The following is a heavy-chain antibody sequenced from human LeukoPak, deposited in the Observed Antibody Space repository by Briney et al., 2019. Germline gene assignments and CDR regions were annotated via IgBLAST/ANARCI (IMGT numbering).Heavy chain of an antibody. Sequence: PSETLSLTCIVSGTSVNNYYWSWIRQPAGKGLERIGRIYSSGSTNYNLSLTSRVSISVDKSKNQVSLKLESVTAADTAVYYCARERVGYDTSGRGPRFDSWGQGTLVTVSS. V-gene: IGHV4-4*07. CDR3: ARERVGYDTSGRGPRFDS. CDR1: GTSVNNYY. CDR2: IYSSGST. J-gene: IGHJ4*02. D-gene: IGHD3-22*01.